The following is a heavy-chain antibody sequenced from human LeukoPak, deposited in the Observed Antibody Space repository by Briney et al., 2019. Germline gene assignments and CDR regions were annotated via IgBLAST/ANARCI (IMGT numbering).Heavy chain of an antibody. CDR3: AKDCGDDCPRYY. CDR2: IYSGGST. V-gene: IGHV3-53*01. CDR1: GFIVCSNY. D-gene: IGHD2-21*02. Sequence: HAGGSLRLSCAASGFIVCSNYMSWVRRAPGKGLEWISVIYSGGSTYYADSVKGRFTISRDNSKNTLYLQMNSLRAEDTAVYYCAKDCGDDCPRYYWGQGTLVTVSS. J-gene: IGHJ4*02.